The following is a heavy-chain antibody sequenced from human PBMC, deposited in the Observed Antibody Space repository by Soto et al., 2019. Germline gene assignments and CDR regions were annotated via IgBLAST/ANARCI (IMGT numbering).Heavy chain of an antibody. Sequence: QVQLQESGPGLVKPSGTLSLTCAVSGGSISSSSWWTWVRQSPGKGLEWIGEIFESGATNYNPSLKRRITMSVDKSKNQVSLNLSSLTAADTAVYFCTTSHAGELNNWGQGTLVPVSS. J-gene: IGHJ4*02. V-gene: IGHV4-4*02. CDR2: IFESGAT. CDR3: TTSHAGELNN. D-gene: IGHD1-7*01. CDR1: GGSISSSSW.